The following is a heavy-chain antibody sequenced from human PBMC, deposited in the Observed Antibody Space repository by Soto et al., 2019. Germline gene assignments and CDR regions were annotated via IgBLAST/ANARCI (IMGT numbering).Heavy chain of an antibody. CDR2: IYGSGRGI. D-gene: IGHD2-21*02. CDR1: GFTFSNYA. J-gene: IGHJ4*02. CDR3: AKDAAPGDGWWLLDH. Sequence: EVQLLESGGGLAHPGGSLRLSCTASGFTFSNYAMAWVRQAPGRGLECVAGIYGSGRGIEYADSVKGRFTISRANSKNPVYLERNSLRGDDPAGYYCAKDAAPGDGWWLLDHWGQGTVVTVSS. V-gene: IGHV3-23*05.